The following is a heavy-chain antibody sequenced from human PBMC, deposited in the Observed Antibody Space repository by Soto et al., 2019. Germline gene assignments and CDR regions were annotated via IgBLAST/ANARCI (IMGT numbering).Heavy chain of an antibody. CDR2: ICYSGST. J-gene: IGHJ4*02. CDR3: ARRYSGYESYDFDY. D-gene: IGHD5-12*01. Sequence: QLHLQESGPGLVKPSETLSLTCTVSGGSISSSSYYWGWIRPPPGPALELFGSICYSGSTYDNPSLNSRVPISLDTSKNQFSLKLSSVTAADTAVYYCARRYSGYESYDFDYWCQGTLVTVSS. CDR1: GGSISSSSYY. V-gene: IGHV4-39*01.